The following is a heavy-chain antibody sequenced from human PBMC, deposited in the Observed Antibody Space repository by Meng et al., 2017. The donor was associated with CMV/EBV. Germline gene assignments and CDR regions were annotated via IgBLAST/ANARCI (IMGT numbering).Heavy chain of an antibody. V-gene: IGHV1-18*01. J-gene: IGHJ4*02. CDR1: GYTFTSYG. CDR2: IRAYNGNT. CDR3: ARDRTMVRGVTGY. Sequence: QLLWVQLEAEVKKLGASVKASCKASGYTFTSYGISWVRQAPGQGLEWMGWIRAYNGNTNYAQKLQGRVTMTTDTSTSTAYRELRSLRSDDTAVYYCARDRTMVRGVTGYWGQGTLVTVSS. D-gene: IGHD3-10*01.